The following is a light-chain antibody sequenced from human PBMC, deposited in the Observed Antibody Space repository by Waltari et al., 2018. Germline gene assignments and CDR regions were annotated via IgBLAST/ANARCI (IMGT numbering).Light chain of an antibody. J-gene: IGKJ4*01. CDR1: ESVLYSSNNKNH. CDR3: QQYYNTPLT. CDR2: WAS. Sequence: DIVMTQSPESLAVSLGERATISCKTSESVLYSSNNKNHLAWYQLKPGQPPRLLLYWASTRESGVPDRFIGSGSETDFTLTVTSLQAEDVAVYYCQQYYNTPLTFGGGTKVGVK. V-gene: IGKV4-1*01.